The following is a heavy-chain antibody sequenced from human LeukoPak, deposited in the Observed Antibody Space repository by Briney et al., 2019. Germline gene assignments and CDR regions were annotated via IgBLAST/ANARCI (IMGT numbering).Heavy chain of an antibody. CDR2: IFYSGSTS. CDR1: GGSIAGSNYY. CDR3: ARYIVIGGRRFDY. D-gene: IGHD2/OR15-2a*01. V-gene: IGHV4-39*07. J-gene: IGHJ4*02. Sequence: PSETLSLTCTVSGGSIAGSNYYWAWIRQPPGKGLECIGSIFYSGSTSYYNPSLKSRVTMSADTSKNQFSLKVHSVTAADTAVYYCARYIVIGGRRFDYWGRGTLVTVSS.